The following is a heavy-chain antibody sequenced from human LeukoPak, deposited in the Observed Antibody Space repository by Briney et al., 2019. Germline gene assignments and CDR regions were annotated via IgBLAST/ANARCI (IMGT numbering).Heavy chain of an antibody. CDR3: AKDVAIFGVVDAFDI. Sequence: GGSLRLSCAASGFTFSSYDMSWVRQAPGKGLEWVSAISGSGGSTDYADSVKGRFTISRDNSKNTLYLQMNSLRAEDTAVYYCAKDVAIFGVVDAFDIWGQGTMVTVSS. D-gene: IGHD3-3*01. V-gene: IGHV3-23*01. CDR2: ISGSGGST. J-gene: IGHJ3*02. CDR1: GFTFSSYD.